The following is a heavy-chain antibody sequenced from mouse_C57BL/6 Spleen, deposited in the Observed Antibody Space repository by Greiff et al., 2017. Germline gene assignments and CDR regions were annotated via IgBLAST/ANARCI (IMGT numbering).Heavy chain of an antibody. V-gene: IGHV1-82*01. Sequence: QVQLQQSGPELVKPGASVKISCKASGYAFSSSWMNWVKQRPGKGLEWIGRIYPGDGDTNYNGKFKGKATLTADKSSSTASMQLSSLTSEDSAVYFCATPIYYYGSSPYYAMDYWGQGTSVTVSS. D-gene: IGHD1-1*01. J-gene: IGHJ4*01. CDR3: ATPIYYYGSSPYYAMDY. CDR2: IYPGDGDT. CDR1: GYAFSSSW.